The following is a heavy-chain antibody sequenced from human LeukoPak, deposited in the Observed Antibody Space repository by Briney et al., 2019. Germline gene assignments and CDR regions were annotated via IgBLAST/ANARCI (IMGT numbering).Heavy chain of an antibody. V-gene: IGHV3-23*01. CDR2: ISGSGGST. J-gene: IGHJ1*01. CDR1: GFTFSSYA. CDR3: AKAPAGLRRRIWEYFQH. D-gene: IGHD4-17*01. Sequence: PGGSLRLSCAASGFTFSSYAMSWVRQAPGKGLEWVSAISGSGGSTYYADSVKGRFTISRDNSKNTLYLQMNSLRAEDTAVYYCAKAPAGLRRRIWEYFQHWGQGTLVTVSS.